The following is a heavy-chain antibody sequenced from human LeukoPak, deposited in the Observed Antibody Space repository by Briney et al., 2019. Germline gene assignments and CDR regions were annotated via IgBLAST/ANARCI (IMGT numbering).Heavy chain of an antibody. D-gene: IGHD3-10*01. J-gene: IGHJ6*02. V-gene: IGHV1-18*01. CDR1: GYTFTNYP. CDR3: ARDLRGFVGEVRGGYYYYPMDV. CDR2: ISAYNGNT. Sequence: ASVKVSCKASGYTFTNYPINWVRQAPGQGLEWMGWISAYNGNTKYAQKLQGKIIMTRDTSTNTVYMEVRSLRSDDTAIYYCARDLRGFVGEVRGGYYYYPMDVWGQGTTVIVSS.